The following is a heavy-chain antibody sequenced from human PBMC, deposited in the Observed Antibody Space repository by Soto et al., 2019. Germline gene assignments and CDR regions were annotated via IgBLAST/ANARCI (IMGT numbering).Heavy chain of an antibody. CDR2: IDPSDSYT. CDR1: GYSFTSYW. CDR3: ARQGYYYYGMAV. V-gene: IGHV5-10-1*01. Sequence: LGESLKISCKGSGYSFTSYWISWVRQMPGKGLEWMGRIDPSDSYTNYSPSFQGHVTISADKSISTAYLQWSSLKASDTAMYYCARQGYYYYGMAVWGQVTTVTVSS. J-gene: IGHJ6*02.